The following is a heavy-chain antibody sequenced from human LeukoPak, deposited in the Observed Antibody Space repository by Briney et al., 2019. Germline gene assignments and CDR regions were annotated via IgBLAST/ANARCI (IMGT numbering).Heavy chain of an antibody. CDR2: ISSSGSTI. CDR1: GFTFSDYY. CDR3: AREGQDIVVVVAATLDY. J-gene: IGHJ4*02. Sequence: GGSLRLSCAASGFTFSDYYMSWIRQAPGKGLEWVSYISSSGSTIYYADSVKGRFTISRDNAKNSLYLQMNSLRAEDTAVYYCAREGQDIVVVVAATLDYWGQGTLVTVSS. D-gene: IGHD2-15*01. V-gene: IGHV3-11*01.